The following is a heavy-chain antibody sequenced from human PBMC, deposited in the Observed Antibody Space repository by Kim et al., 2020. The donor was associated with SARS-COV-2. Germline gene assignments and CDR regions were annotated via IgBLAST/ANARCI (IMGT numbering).Heavy chain of an antibody. J-gene: IGHJ5*02. CDR2: IYHSGGT. V-gene: IGHV4-4*02. Sequence: SETLSLTCAVSNGSISGNWWTWVRQPPGKVLEWIGEIYHSGGTTYNPSLRSRVTISVDKPKNQFSLKLSSVTAADTAVYYCARLDSDSGKYFWFDPWGQG. CDR3: ARLDSDSGKYFWFDP. CDR1: NGSISGNW. D-gene: IGHD1-26*01.